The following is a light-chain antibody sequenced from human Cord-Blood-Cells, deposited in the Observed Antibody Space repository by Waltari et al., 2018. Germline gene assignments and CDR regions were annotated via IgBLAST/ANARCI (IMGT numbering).Light chain of an antibody. V-gene: IGKV1-9*01. Sequence: DIQLTQSQSFLSASVGERVTLPCRASQGISSYLPWYQQKPGKAPKLLIYAASTLQSGVPSRFSGSGSGTEFTLTISSLQPEDFATYYCQQLNSYPLTFGGGTKVEIK. CDR1: QGISSY. CDR3: QQLNSYPLT. CDR2: AAS. J-gene: IGKJ4*01.